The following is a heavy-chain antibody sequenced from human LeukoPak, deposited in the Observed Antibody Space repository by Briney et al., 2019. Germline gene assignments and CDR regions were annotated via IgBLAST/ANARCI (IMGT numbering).Heavy chain of an antibody. Sequence: GASVKISCKASGYTFTSNYILWVRQAPGQGLEWVGLINPSGGRTTYSQQFQDRVVLTRDTSTSTAYIELSSLRSEDTAVYYCARVLGLGNFDSWGQGTLVTVSS. CDR3: ARVLGLGNFDS. J-gene: IGHJ4*02. V-gene: IGHV1-46*01. CDR1: GYTFTSNY. D-gene: IGHD3/OR15-3a*01. CDR2: INPSGGRT.